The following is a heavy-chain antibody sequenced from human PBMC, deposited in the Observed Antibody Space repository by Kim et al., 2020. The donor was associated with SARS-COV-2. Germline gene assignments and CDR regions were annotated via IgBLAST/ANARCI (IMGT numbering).Heavy chain of an antibody. D-gene: IGHD6-13*01. Sequence: GGSLRLSCAASGFTFDDYAMHWVRQAPGKGLEWVSGISWNSGSIGYADSVKGRFTISRDNAKNSLYLQMNSLRAEDTALYYCAKESSSWPFDPWGQGTLVTVSS. CDR3: AKESSSWPFDP. CDR2: ISWNSGSI. CDR1: GFTFDDYA. J-gene: IGHJ5*02. V-gene: IGHV3-9*01.